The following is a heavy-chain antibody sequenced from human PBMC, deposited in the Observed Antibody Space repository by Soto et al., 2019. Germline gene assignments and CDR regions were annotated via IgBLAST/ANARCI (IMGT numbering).Heavy chain of an antibody. D-gene: IGHD3-3*01. V-gene: IGHV4-4*02. Sequence: AEPFSSAFAVSGGSISSSNWWSWVRQPPGKVLEWIGEIYHSVNTNYNPSLKSRVTISVDKSKNQFSLKLSSVTAADTAVYYCARFFTGLSWFEPWGQGTLVTVSS. CDR3: ARFFTGLSWFEP. J-gene: IGHJ5*02. CDR1: GGSISSSNW. CDR2: IYHSVNT.